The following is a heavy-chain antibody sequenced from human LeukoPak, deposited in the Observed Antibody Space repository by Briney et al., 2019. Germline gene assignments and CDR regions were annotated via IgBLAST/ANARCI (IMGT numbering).Heavy chain of an antibody. V-gene: IGHV3-7*01. Sequence: GGSLRLSCVASGFTFSSYAMSWVRQAPGKGLEWVANIKSDESERFFLDSVKGRFTISRDNAKNSVYLQMSSLRAEDTGVYYCAATLNIATPGHLWGQGALVIVSS. J-gene: IGHJ4*02. D-gene: IGHD6-13*01. CDR2: IKSDESER. CDR3: AATLNIATPGHL. CDR1: GFTFSSYA.